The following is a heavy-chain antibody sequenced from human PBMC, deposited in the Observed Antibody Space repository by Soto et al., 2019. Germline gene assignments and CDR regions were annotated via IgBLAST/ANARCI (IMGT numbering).Heavy chain of an antibody. CDR2: ISAYNGNT. J-gene: IGHJ6*02. Sequence: ASMKVSCKASGYTFTSYGISWVRQAPGQGLEWMGWISAYNGNTNYAQKLQGRVTMTTDTSTSTAYMELRSLRSDDTAVYYCARDSRLRITIFGVIPHYYYYGMDVWGQGTTVTVSS. V-gene: IGHV1-18*01. D-gene: IGHD3-3*01. CDR3: ARDSRLRITIFGVIPHYYYYGMDV. CDR1: GYTFTSYG.